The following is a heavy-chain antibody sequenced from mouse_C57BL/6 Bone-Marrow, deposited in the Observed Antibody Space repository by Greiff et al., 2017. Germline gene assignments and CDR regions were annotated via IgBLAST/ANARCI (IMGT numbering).Heavy chain of an antibody. D-gene: IGHD1-1*01. CDR2: IYPSDSET. V-gene: IGHV1-61*01. CDR3: ARREVYYSLDY. Sequence: QVQLQQPGAELVRPGSSVKLSCKASGYTFTSYWMDWVKQRPGQGLEWIGNIYPSDSETHYNQKFKDKATLTVDKSSSTAYMQLSSLTSEDSAVYYCARREVYYSLDYWGQGTTLTVSS. J-gene: IGHJ2*01. CDR1: GYTFTSYW.